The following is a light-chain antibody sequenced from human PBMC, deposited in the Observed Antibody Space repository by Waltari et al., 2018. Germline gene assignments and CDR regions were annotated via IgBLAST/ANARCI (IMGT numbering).Light chain of an antibody. J-gene: IGLJ2*01. Sequence: QSALTQPASVSGSPGQSITISCTGTSSDVGGYNSVSWYQQHPGKAPKLMIYDVTSRPSGVSPRFSGSKSDNTASLTISVLQAEDEADYYCSSYTGRSISVVFGGGTKLTVL. V-gene: IGLV2-14*03. CDR3: SSYTGRSISVV. CDR2: DVT. CDR1: SSDVGGYNS.